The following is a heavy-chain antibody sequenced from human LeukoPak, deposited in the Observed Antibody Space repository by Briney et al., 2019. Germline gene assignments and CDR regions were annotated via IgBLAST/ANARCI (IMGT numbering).Heavy chain of an antibody. CDR2: ISWNSGSI. J-gene: IGHJ6*02. D-gene: IGHD3-3*01. CDR1: GFTFDDYA. Sequence: GGSLRLSCAASGFTFDDYAMHWVRQAPGKGLEWVSGISWNSGSIGYADSVKGRFTISRDNAKNSLYLQMNSLRAEDTALYYCAKDLSSITIFRVVPARGGMDVWGQGTTVTVSS. CDR3: AKDLSSITIFRVVPARGGMDV. V-gene: IGHV3-9*01.